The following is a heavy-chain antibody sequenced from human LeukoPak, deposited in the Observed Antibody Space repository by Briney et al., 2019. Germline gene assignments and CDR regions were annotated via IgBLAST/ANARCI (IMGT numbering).Heavy chain of an antibody. CDR1: GFTLSSYG. V-gene: IGHV3-30*18. CDR2: ISYDGSIR. Sequence: GGSLRLSCAASGFTLSSYGMHWVRQAPGKGLEWVAVISYDGSIRYSADSVKGRFTISRDNSKNTLFLQMNSLRVEDTAVYYCAKSVPYWYFDLWGRGTLVTVSS. J-gene: IGHJ2*01. CDR3: AKSVPYWYFDL.